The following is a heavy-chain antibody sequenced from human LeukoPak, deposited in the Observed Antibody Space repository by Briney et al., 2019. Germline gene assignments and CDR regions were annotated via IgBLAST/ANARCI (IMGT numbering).Heavy chain of an antibody. J-gene: IGHJ4*02. CDR2: ITSETDGGTT. V-gene: IGHV3-15*01. CDR1: GFTFSNAY. CDR3: TTGLCSGGSCYSLVY. D-gene: IGHD2-15*01. Sequence: GGSLRLSCAASGFTFSNAYMGWVRQAPGRGLEWVARITSETDGGTTSYAASVKGRFTILRDDSKNTLYLQLNSLRTEETAVYYCTTGLCSGGSCYSLVYWGQGTLVTVSS.